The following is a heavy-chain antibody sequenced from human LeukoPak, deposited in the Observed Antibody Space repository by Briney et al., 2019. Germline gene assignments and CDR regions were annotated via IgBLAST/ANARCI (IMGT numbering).Heavy chain of an antibody. CDR3: ARDYPDKYYYYYMDV. J-gene: IGHJ6*03. CDR1: GGSISSGSYY. V-gene: IGHV4-61*02. CDR2: IYTSGST. Sequence: SQTLSLTRTVSGGSISSGSYYWSWIRQPAGKGLEWIGRIYTSGSTNYNPSLKSRVTISVDTSKNQFSLKLSSVTAADTAVYYCARDYPDKYYYYYMDVWGKGTTVTVSS.